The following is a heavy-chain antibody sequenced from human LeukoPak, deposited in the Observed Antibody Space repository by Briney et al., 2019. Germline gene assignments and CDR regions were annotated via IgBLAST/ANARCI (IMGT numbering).Heavy chain of an antibody. CDR1: GFTFSSYS. J-gene: IGHJ6*03. Sequence: SGGSLRLSCAASGFTFSSYSMNWVRQAPGKGLEWVSYISSSSSTIYYADSVKGRFTISRDNAKNSLYLQMNSLRAEDTAVYYCARVGVVVPAAADTASAHYYYMDVWGKGTTVTVSS. CDR3: ARVGVVVPAAADTASAHYYYMDV. CDR2: ISSSSSTI. V-gene: IGHV3-48*01. D-gene: IGHD2-2*01.